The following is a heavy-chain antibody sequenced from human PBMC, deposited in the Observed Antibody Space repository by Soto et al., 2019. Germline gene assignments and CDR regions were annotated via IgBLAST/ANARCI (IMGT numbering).Heavy chain of an antibody. D-gene: IGHD6-19*01. J-gene: IGHJ6*02. Sequence: SQTLSLTCAISGGSGSRNRAAWNWIRQSPSRGLEWLGRTYYRSKWYNDYAVSVKSRITINPDTSKNQFSLQLNSVSPEDRAVYYCARVAVAGSGYYYCGTDVWGQGTTVPVSS. CDR1: GGSGSRNRAA. V-gene: IGHV6-1*01. CDR2: TYYRSKWYN. CDR3: ARVAVAGSGYYYCGTDV.